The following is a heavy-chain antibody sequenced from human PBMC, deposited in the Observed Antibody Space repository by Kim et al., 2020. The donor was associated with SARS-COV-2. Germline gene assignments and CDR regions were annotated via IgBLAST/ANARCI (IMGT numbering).Heavy chain of an antibody. CDR2: INHSGST. V-gene: IGHV4-34*01. CDR1: GGSFSGYY. CDR3: ARGPVNYDFWCGYYRRNGMDV. Sequence: SETLSLTCAVYGGSFSGYYWSWIRQPPGKGLEWIGEINHSGSTDYNPSLKSRVTISVDTSKKQFSLKLSSVTAADTAVYFCARGPVNYDFWCGYYRRNGMDVWGQGTTVTVSS. J-gene: IGHJ6*02. D-gene: IGHD3-3*01.